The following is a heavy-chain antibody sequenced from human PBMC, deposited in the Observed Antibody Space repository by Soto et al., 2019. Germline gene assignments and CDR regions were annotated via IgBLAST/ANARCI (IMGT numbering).Heavy chain of an antibody. CDR3: ARGQGTYYDFWSGYPNWFDP. Sequence: QPGGSLRLSCAASGFTVSSNYMSWVRQAPGKGLEWVSVIYSGGSTYYADSVKGRFTISRDNSKNTLYLQMNSLRAEDTAVYYCARGQGTYYDFWSGYPNWFDPWGQGTLVTVSS. J-gene: IGHJ5*02. CDR1: GFTVSSNY. V-gene: IGHV3-53*01. CDR2: IYSGGST. D-gene: IGHD3-3*01.